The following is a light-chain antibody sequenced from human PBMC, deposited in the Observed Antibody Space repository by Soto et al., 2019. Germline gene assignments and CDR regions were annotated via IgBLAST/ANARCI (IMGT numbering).Light chain of an antibody. V-gene: IGLV2-14*01. Sequence: QSALTQPASVSGSPGQSITISCTGTSSDVGGFNYVSWYQHHPGKAPKLMLYEVNKRPSGVSDRFSGSKSGDTASLIISELQAEDEADYYCSSYTSSGTLVFGGGTQLIVL. CDR3: SSYTSSGTLV. CDR2: EVN. CDR1: SSDVGGFNY. J-gene: IGLJ7*01.